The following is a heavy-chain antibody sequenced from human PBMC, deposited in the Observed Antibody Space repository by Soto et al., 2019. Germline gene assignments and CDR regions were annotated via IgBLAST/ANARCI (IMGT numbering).Heavy chain of an antibody. Sequence: GGSLRLSCVVSGFPFSDYEMNWVRQAPGKGLEWVSYIDSSGSGIYYADSMKGRFTTFRDNAKNSLYLQMNSLRGEDTAVYHCAREELKCGGECFVYWGQGTPVTVSX. CDR1: GFPFSDYE. J-gene: IGHJ4*02. D-gene: IGHD2-21*01. V-gene: IGHV3-48*03. CDR3: AREELKCGGECFVY. CDR2: IDSSGSGI.